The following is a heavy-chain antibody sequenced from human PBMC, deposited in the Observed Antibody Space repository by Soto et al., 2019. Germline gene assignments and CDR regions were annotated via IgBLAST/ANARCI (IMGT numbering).Heavy chain of an antibody. CDR1: GYTFTSYY. Sequence: QVQLVQSGAEVKKPGASVKVSCKASGYTFTSYYMHWVRQAPGQGLEWMGIINPSGGSTSYAQKFQGGVAXXRXTXXSTVYMELSSLRSEDTAVYYCARTLGVDSSGWLDYWGQGTLVTVSS. V-gene: IGHV1-46*01. CDR2: INPSGGST. CDR3: ARTLGVDSSGWLDY. D-gene: IGHD6-19*01. J-gene: IGHJ4*02.